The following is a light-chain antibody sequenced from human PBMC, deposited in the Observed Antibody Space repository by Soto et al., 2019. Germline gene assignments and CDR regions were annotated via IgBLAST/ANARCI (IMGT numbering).Light chain of an antibody. CDR2: DVT. CDR3: SSYTTSSAGV. Sequence: QSALTQPASVSGSPGQSITISCTGTSSDVGGYHYVSWYQQHPGKAPKLMIYDVTNRPSGVSNRFSGSKSGNTASLTISGLQAEDEADYYCSSYTTSSAGVFGTGTKVTVL. J-gene: IGLJ1*01. V-gene: IGLV2-14*01. CDR1: SSDVGGYHY.